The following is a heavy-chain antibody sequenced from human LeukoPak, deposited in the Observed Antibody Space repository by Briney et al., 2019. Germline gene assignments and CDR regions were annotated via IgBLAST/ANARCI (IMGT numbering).Heavy chain of an antibody. Sequence: GESLKISCKGSGYTFAGYWIAWVRQMPGKGLEWMGIIYPGDSDTRYSPSFQGQVTISADKSISTAYLQWSSLKASDTAMYYCARQDGRALYYFDHWGQGALVTVCS. V-gene: IGHV5-51*01. J-gene: IGHJ4*02. CDR1: GYTFAGYW. CDR2: IYPGDSDT. CDR3: ARQDGRALYYFDH. D-gene: IGHD5-24*01.